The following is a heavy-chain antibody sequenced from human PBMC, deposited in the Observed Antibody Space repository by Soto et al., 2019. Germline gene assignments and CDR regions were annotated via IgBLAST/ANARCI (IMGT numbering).Heavy chain of an antibody. CDR2: IVIGSGNT. V-gene: IGHV1-58*01. J-gene: IGHJ3*01. CDR1: GFTLSNSA. Sequence: QMHLVQSGPEVKKPGTSVTVSCKASGFTLSNSAVQWVRQARGQPLEWIGWIVIGSGNTNFPQKFKQRATINRDMSTRTVYMELSSLRPEDTAVYYCAADSEGGSYYDSFDVWGQGTEVTISS. CDR3: AADSEGGSYYDSFDV. D-gene: IGHD3-10*01.